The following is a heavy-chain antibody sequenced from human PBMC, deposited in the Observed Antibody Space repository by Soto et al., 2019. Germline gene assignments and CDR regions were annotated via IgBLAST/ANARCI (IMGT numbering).Heavy chain of an antibody. Sequence: PSETLSLSCNVSGGSFKSGSYSWSWIRQPPGKGLEWIGYVYHTGRTSYNPSLKSRVSISMDTSKNQFSLNLDSVTAADTAVYFCARDFAYFDSWGQGTLVTVS. J-gene: IGHJ4*02. D-gene: IGHD3-3*01. CDR1: GGSFKSGSYS. CDR2: VYHTGRT. CDR3: ARDFAYFDS. V-gene: IGHV4-61*01.